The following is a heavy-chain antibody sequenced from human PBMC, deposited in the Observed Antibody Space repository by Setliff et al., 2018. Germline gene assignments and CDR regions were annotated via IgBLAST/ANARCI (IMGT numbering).Heavy chain of an antibody. CDR2: ILFSGNT. J-gene: IGHJ4*02. CDR1: GGSISSGFS. V-gene: IGHV4-38-2*02. D-gene: IGHD3-3*01. Sequence: PSETLSLTCTVSGGSISSGFSWVWIRQSPGKGLEWIGRILFSGNTNYNPSLKSRITVSVDTPRNQFYLKVSSVTAADTAVYYCRFWSGYYKNDYWGQGTLVTVSS. CDR3: RFWSGYYKNDY.